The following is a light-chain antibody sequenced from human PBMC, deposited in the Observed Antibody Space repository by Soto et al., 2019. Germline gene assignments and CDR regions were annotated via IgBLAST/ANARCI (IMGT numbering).Light chain of an antibody. Sequence: EVVLTQSTAILSLSLGERATLSCRASQSISSYLAWYQQKPGQAPRLFIYDASNRATGIPARFSGSGSGTDFTLTISSLEPEDFAVYYCQQRSEWPITFGQGTRLETK. CDR3: QQRSEWPIT. CDR1: QSISSY. V-gene: IGKV3-11*01. J-gene: IGKJ5*01. CDR2: DAS.